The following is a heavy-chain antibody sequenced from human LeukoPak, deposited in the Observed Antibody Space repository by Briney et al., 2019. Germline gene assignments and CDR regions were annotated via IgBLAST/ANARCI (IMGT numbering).Heavy chain of an antibody. D-gene: IGHD1-26*01. J-gene: IGHJ4*02. V-gene: IGHV1-8*03. Sequence: ASVKVSCKASGYTFTSYDINWVRQATGQGLEWMGWMNPNSGNKGYAQKFQGRVTITRNTSISTAYMELSSLRSEDTAVYYCARYSGSYYYFDYWGQGTLVTVSS. CDR2: MNPNSGNK. CDR3: ARYSGSYYYFDY. CDR1: GYTFTSYD.